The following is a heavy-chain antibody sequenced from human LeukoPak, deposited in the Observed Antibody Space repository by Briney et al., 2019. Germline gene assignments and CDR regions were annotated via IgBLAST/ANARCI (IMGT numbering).Heavy chain of an antibody. CDR2: INHGGGT. Sequence: SETLSLTCAVYGGSFSNFYWSWIRQPPEKGLEWIGEINHGGGTNYNPSLKSRVTIAVATSKNQFSLELSSVTAADTAVYYCARYHYDSSGYYYWFDPWGQGTLVTVSS. J-gene: IGHJ5*02. CDR3: ARYHYDSSGYYYWFDP. V-gene: IGHV4-34*01. D-gene: IGHD3-22*01. CDR1: GGSFSNFY.